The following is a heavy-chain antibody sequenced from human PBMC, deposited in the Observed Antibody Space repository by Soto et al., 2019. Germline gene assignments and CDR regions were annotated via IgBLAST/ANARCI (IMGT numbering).Heavy chain of an antibody. D-gene: IGHD3-22*01. CDR1: GGSISSGGYS. CDR2: IYHSGST. Sequence: QLQLQESGSGLVKPSQTLSLTCAVSGGSISSGGYSWSWIRQPPGKGLEWIGYIYHSGSTYYNPALKSRVTQSVARSKNQFSLELSSVAAADTAVYYCARGAPVVNDYWGQGTLVTVSS. V-gene: IGHV4-30-2*01. CDR3: ARGAPVVNDY. J-gene: IGHJ4*02.